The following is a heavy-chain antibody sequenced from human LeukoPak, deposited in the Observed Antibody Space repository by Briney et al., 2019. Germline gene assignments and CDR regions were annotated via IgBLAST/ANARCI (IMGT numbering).Heavy chain of an antibody. V-gene: IGHV4-34*01. CDR2: INHSGST. CDR3: ASSGWYRGY. Sequence: SETLSLTCAVYGGSFRGYYWSWIRQPPGKGLEWIGEINHSGSTTYNPSLKSRVTISVDTSKNQFSLKLSSVTAADTAVYYCASSGWYRGYWGQGTLVTVSS. CDR1: GGSFRGYY. J-gene: IGHJ4*02. D-gene: IGHD6-19*01.